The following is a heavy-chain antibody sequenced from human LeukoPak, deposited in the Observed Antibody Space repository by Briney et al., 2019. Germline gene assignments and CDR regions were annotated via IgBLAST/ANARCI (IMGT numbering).Heavy chain of an antibody. CDR1: GGSISSYY. J-gene: IGHJ4*02. CDR3: ARGSSLGY. V-gene: IGHV4-59*01. CDR2: IYNSGNT. Sequence: TSETLSLTCTVSGGSISSYYWNWIRQPPGKGLEWIGYIYNSGNTNYNPSLKSRVTISVDTSKKQFSLKLSSVTDADTAVYYCARGSSLGYRGQGTLVTVSS.